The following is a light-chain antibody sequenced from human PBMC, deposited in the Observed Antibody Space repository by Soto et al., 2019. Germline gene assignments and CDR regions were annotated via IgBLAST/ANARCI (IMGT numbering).Light chain of an antibody. V-gene: IGKV2-30*01. J-gene: IGKJ3*01. CDR1: QSIVYSDGNTY. CDR3: MQGTHWPPN. Sequence: DVVMTQTPLSLPVTLGHLASISCRPIQSIVYSDGNTYLSWFQQRPGQSPRRLIYKVSNRDSGVPDRFSGSGSGTDFTLKISRVEAEDVGVYYCMQGTHWPPNFGPGTKVDIK. CDR2: KVS.